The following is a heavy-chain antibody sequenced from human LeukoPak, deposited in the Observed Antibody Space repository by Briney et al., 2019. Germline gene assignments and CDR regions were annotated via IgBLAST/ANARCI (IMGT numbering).Heavy chain of an antibody. J-gene: IGHJ4*02. CDR3: ARQRFMEWYFDY. CDR1: GGSISSYY. CDR2: IYYSGST. Sequence: SETLSLTCTVSGGSISSYYWSWIRQPPGKGLEWIGYIYYSGSTNYNPSLKSRVTISVDTSKNQFSLKLSSVTAADTAVYYCARQRFMEWYFDYWGQGTLVTVSS. V-gene: IGHV4-59*08. D-gene: IGHD3-3*01.